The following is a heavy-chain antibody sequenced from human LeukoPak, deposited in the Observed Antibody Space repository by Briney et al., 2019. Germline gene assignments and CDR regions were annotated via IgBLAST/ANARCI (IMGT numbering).Heavy chain of an antibody. V-gene: IGHV4-31*03. CDR1: GGSISSGGYY. CDR3: ARSLGNTIFGVVINTNWFDP. J-gene: IGHJ5*02. D-gene: IGHD3-3*01. Sequence: KPSETLSLTCTVSGGSISSGGYYWSWFRQPPGKGLGGIGYTFYSGSTYYNPSLKSRVTISVDTSKNQFSLKLSSVTAADTAVYYCARSLGNTIFGVVINTNWFDPWGQGTLVTVSS. CDR2: TFYSGST.